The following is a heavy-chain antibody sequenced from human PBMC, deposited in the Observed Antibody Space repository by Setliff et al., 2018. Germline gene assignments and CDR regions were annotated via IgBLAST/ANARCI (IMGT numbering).Heavy chain of an antibody. CDR1: GFTFSSSA. CDR2: ISTDGG. V-gene: IGHV3-64*04. J-gene: IGHJ4*02. D-gene: IGHD3-16*02. CDR3: VNSYRGYDDYPDY. Sequence: GGSLRLSCVVSGFTFSSSAMHWVRQAPGKGLEYVSSISTDGGSAKGRFTISRDNAKNSLYLQMNSLRVEDTAVYYCVNSYRGYDDYPDYWGQGTLVTVSS.